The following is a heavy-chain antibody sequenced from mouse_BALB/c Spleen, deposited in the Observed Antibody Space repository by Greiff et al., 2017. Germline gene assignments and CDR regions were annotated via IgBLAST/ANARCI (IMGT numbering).Heavy chain of an antibody. CDR3: TRTGWEPY. J-gene: IGHJ3*01. V-gene: IGHV1S22*01. Sequence: LKQPGSELVRPGASVKLSCKASGYTFTSYWMHWVKQRPGQGLEWIGNIYPGSGSTNYDEKFKSKATLTVDTSSSTAYMQLSSLTSEDSAVYYCTRTGWEPYWGQGTLVTVSA. CDR1: GYTFTSYW. D-gene: IGHD3-1*01. CDR2: IYPGSGST.